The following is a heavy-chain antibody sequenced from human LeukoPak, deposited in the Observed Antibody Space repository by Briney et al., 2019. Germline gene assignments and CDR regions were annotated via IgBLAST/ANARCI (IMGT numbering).Heavy chain of an antibody. CDR3: GRGSVGFGELNY. Sequence: PGGSLRLSCAASGFTFSSYAMHWVRQAPGKGLEWVAVISYDGSNKFYADSVKGRFTLSRGNSKNTLYLQMNSLRIEDTAVYYCGRGSVGFGELNYWGQGTLVTVSS. CDR1: GFTFSSYA. D-gene: IGHD3-10*01. J-gene: IGHJ4*02. V-gene: IGHV3-30-3*01. CDR2: ISYDGSNK.